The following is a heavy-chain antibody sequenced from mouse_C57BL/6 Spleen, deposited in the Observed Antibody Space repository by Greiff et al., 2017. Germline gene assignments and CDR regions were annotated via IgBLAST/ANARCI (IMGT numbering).Heavy chain of an antibody. CDR2: IDPSDSYT. D-gene: IGHD1-1*01. Sequence: QVQLQQPGAELVMPGASVKLSCKASGYTFTSYWMHWVKQRPGQGLEWIGEIDPSDSYTNYNQKFKVKSTLTVDKSTSTTYMQLSILTSEDSAVYYCARSIYYNDSSSYYAMDYWGQGASVTVYS. J-gene: IGHJ4*01. V-gene: IGHV1-69*01. CDR3: ARSIYYNDSSSYYAMDY. CDR1: GYTFTSYW.